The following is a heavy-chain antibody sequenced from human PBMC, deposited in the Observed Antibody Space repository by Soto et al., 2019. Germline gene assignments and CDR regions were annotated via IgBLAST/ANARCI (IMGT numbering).Heavy chain of an antibody. Sequence: SETLSLTCTVSGGSVSSGSYYWSWIRQPPWKGLECIGYIYYSGSTNYNPSLKSRVTISVDTSKNQFSLKLSSVTAADTAVYYCASLGYCSSTSCYDGLDPWGQGTLVTAPQ. J-gene: IGHJ5*02. V-gene: IGHV4-61*01. D-gene: IGHD2-2*01. CDR3: ASLGYCSSTSCYDGLDP. CDR2: IYYSGST. CDR1: GGSVSSGSYY.